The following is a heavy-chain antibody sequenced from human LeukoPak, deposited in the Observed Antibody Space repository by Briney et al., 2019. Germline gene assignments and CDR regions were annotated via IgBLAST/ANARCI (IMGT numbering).Heavy chain of an antibody. CDR1: GYTFTSYG. J-gene: IGHJ6*02. CDR2: ISAYNGNT. Sequence: ASVKVSCKASGYTFTSYGISWVRQAPGQGLEWMGWISAYNGNTNYAQKLQGRVTMTTDTSTSTAYIELRSLRSDDTAVYYCARDPGDYYYGMDVWGQGTTVTVSS. CDR3: ARDPGDYYYGMDV. V-gene: IGHV1-18*01.